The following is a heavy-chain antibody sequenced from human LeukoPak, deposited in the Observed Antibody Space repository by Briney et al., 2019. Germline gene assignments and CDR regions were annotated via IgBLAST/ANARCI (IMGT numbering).Heavy chain of an antibody. J-gene: IGHJ6*03. CDR3: ARGQSYLTVSSLRGYYMDV. CDR1: GGSFSGYY. V-gene: IGHV4-34*01. D-gene: IGHD4-17*01. Sequence: SETLSLTCAVYGGSFSGYYWSWIRQPPGKGLEWIGEINHSGSTNYNPSLKSRVTISVDTSKNQFSLKLSSVTAADTAVYYCARGQSYLTVSSLRGYYMDVWGKGTTVTVSS. CDR2: INHSGST.